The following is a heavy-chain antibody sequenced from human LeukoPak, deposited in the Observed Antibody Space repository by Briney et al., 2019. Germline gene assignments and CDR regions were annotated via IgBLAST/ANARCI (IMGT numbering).Heavy chain of an antibody. V-gene: IGHV3-7*01. J-gene: IGHJ4*02. CDR1: GFTFSSYS. Sequence: GGSLRLSCAASGFTFSSYSMNWVRQAPGKGLEWVANIKQDGSEKYYVDSVKGRSTISRDNAKNSLYLQMNSLRAEDTAVYYCAREVYYYDSSGYQYYFDYWGQGTLVTVSS. CDR2: IKQDGSEK. D-gene: IGHD3-22*01. CDR3: AREVYYYDSSGYQYYFDY.